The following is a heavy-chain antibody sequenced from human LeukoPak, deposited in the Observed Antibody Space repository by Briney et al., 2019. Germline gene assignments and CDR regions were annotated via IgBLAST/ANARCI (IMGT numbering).Heavy chain of an antibody. Sequence: GGSLRLSCAASGFAFSDYSMGWIRQAPGKGLEWVSYISSSGTTIYYTDSVKGRFTISRDDAKKSLYLQMNSLRAEDTAMYYCARGVTVTTSPPGYWGQGTLVTVSS. CDR3: ARGVTVTTSPPGY. J-gene: IGHJ4*02. D-gene: IGHD4-17*01. V-gene: IGHV3-11*01. CDR1: GFAFSDYS. CDR2: ISSSGTTI.